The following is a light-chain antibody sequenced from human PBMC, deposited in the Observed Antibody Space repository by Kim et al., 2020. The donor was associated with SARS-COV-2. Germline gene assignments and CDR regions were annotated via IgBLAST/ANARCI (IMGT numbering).Light chain of an antibody. V-gene: IGKV1-39*01. CDR2: AAS. J-gene: IGKJ2*01. Sequence: SASVGDRVTITCRASQSISSYLNWYQQKPGKAPKLLIYAASSSQSGVPSRFTGSGSGTDFTLTISSLQPEDFATYYCQQSYSTPPTFGQGTKLEI. CDR3: QQSYSTPPT. CDR1: QSISSY.